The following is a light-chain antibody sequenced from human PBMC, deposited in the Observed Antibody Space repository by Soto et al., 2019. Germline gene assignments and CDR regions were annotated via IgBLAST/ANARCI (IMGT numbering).Light chain of an antibody. CDR1: QDIFKY. Sequence: DIQMTQSPSSLSASVGDRVTITCQASQDIFKYLNWYQQRQGKAPQLLIYDASNLETGVPSRFSGSGTGTDFTCTISSLRPEDFGTYFCQQYDTLPLTFGGGTKVEMK. J-gene: IGKJ4*01. CDR3: QQYDTLPLT. V-gene: IGKV1-33*01. CDR2: DAS.